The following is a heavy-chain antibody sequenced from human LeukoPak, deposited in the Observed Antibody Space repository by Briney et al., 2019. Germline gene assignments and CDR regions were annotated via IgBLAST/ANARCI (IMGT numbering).Heavy chain of an antibody. CDR2: VSYSGDT. J-gene: IGHJ4*02. Sequence: SETLSLTCTVSGGSISSYYWSWIRQPPGKGLEWIGYVSYSGDTNYNPSLRSRVTISVDTSKNQFSLKLSSVTAADTAVYYCARGYYYDSSGYYPDYWGQGTLVTVSS. CDR1: GGSISSYY. CDR3: ARGYYYDSSGYYPDY. D-gene: IGHD3-22*01. V-gene: IGHV4-59*12.